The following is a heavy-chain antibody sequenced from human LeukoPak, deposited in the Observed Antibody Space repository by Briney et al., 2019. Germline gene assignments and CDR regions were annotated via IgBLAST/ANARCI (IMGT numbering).Heavy chain of an antibody. CDR1: GYTFTSYY. CDR2: INPSVGST. V-gene: IGHV1-46*01. D-gene: IGHD3-22*01. J-gene: IGHJ4*02. CDR3: ATGILGVIEDGDY. Sequence: VASVKVSCKASGYTFTSYYAHWVRQAPGQGLEWMGIINPSVGSTSYAQKFQGRVTMTRDTSTSTVYMELSSLRSEDTAVYYCATGILGVIEDGDYWGQGTLVTVSS.